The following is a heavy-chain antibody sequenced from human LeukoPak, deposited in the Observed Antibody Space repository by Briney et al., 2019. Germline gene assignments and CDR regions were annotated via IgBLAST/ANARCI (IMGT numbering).Heavy chain of an antibody. Sequence: PSETLSLTCAVSGGSISSYYWSCIRQPPGKGREWIGYIDYSGSTNYNPSLKSRRTISVDTSKNQFSLKLSSVTAADTAVYYCARQRSGSYVYWGLEPWSPSPQ. CDR2: IDYSGST. D-gene: IGHD1-26*01. CDR3: ARQRSGSYVY. J-gene: IGHJ4*01. V-gene: IGHV4-59*08. CDR1: GGSISSYY.